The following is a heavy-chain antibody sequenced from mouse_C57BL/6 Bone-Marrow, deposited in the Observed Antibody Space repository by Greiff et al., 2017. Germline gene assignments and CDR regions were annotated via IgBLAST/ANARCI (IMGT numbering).Heavy chain of an antibody. CDR1: GYTFTSYW. J-gene: IGHJ4*01. D-gene: IGHD2-4*01. Sequence: QVQLQQPGAELVMPGASVKLSCKASGYTFTSYWMHWVKQRPGQGLEWIGEIDPSDSYTNYNQKFKGKSTLTVDKSSSTAYMQLSSLTSEDSAVYDCAKPRDYDGYAMDYWGQGTSVTVSS. CDR3: AKPRDYDGYAMDY. V-gene: IGHV1-69*01. CDR2: IDPSDSYT.